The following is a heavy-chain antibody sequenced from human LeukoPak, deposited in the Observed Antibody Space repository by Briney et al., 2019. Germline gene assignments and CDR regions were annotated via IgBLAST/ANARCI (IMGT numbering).Heavy chain of an antibody. CDR2: IQFDGSNE. V-gene: IGHV3-30*02. CDR1: GFIFSTYG. D-gene: IGHD1-26*01. CDR3: ARRAASSYDAFDI. J-gene: IGHJ3*02. Sequence: GGSLRLSCAASGFIFSTYGMHWVRQAPGKGLEWVAFIQFDGSNEYYADSVKGRFTISRENAKNSLYLQMNSLRAGDTAVYYCARRAASSYDAFDIWGQGTMVTVSS.